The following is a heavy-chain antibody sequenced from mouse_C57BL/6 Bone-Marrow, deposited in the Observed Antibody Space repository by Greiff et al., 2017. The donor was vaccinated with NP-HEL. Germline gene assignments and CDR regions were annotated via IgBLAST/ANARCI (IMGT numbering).Heavy chain of an antibody. CDR1: GFTFSDYY. Sequence: EVHLVESGGGLVQPGGSLKLSCAASGFTFSDYYMYWVRQTPEKRLEWVAYLSNGGGSTYYPDTVKGRFTISRDNAKNTLYLQMSRLKSEDTAMYYCARPHGNYFAWFAYWGQGTLVTVSA. V-gene: IGHV5-12*01. CDR2: LSNGGGST. CDR3: ARPHGNYFAWFAY. D-gene: IGHD2-1*01. J-gene: IGHJ3*01.